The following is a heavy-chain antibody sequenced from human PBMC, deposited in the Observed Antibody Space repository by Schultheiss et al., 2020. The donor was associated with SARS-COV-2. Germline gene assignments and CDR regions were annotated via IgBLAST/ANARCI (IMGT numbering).Heavy chain of an antibody. CDR2: IYYSGST. CDR1: GGSISSYY. Sequence: SETLSLTCTVSGGSISSYYWSWIRQPPGKGLEWIGYIYYSGSTNYNPSLKSRVTISVDTSMNQFSLQLSFVTAADTAVYYCARDAYYYDSSGPSTSHYYYYGMDVWGQGTTVTVSS. CDR3: ARDAYYYDSSGPSTSHYYYYGMDV. J-gene: IGHJ6*02. D-gene: IGHD3-22*01. V-gene: IGHV4-4*08.